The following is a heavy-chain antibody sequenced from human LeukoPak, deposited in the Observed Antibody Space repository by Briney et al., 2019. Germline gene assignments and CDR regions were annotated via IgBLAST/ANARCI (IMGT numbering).Heavy chain of an antibody. CDR1: GGSISSGGYS. Sequence: SETLSLTCAVSGGSISSGGYSWSWIRQPPGKGLEWIGYIFQSGSTYYNPSLESRVTISVDRSKNQFSLKLSSVTAADTAVYYCARVGSDWNDVRYNWFDPWGQGTLVTVSS. D-gene: IGHD1-1*01. V-gene: IGHV4-30-2*01. CDR2: IFQSGST. CDR3: ARVGSDWNDVRYNWFDP. J-gene: IGHJ5*02.